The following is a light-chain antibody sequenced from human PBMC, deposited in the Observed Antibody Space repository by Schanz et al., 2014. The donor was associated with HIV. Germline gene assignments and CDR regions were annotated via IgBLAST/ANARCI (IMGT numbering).Light chain of an antibody. J-gene: IGLJ2*01. CDR2: EVT. CDR1: SSDVGGYYY. V-gene: IGLV2-8*01. Sequence: QSALTQPPSASGSPGQSVNISCTGTSSDVGGYYYVSWYQQHPGKAPKLMIYEVTKRPSGVPDRFSGSKSGNTASLTVSGLQAEDEADYYCQSFDDSLSGVVFGGGTKLTVL. CDR3: QSFDDSLSGVV.